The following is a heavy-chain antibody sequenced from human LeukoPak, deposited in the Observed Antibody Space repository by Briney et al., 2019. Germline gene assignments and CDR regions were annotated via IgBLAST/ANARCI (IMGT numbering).Heavy chain of an antibody. D-gene: IGHD2-2*01. CDR3: ARVRGGYCSSTSCYLNYYYYMDG. Sequence: GGSLSLSCAASGFTFSDYYMSWIRQAPGKGLEWVSYISSSGSTIYYADSVKGRFTISRDNAKNSLYLHMNSLRAEDTAVYYCARVRGGYCSSTSCYLNYYYYMDGGGKGTTVTVS. CDR2: ISSSGSTI. J-gene: IGHJ6*03. V-gene: IGHV3-11*04. CDR1: GFTFSDYY.